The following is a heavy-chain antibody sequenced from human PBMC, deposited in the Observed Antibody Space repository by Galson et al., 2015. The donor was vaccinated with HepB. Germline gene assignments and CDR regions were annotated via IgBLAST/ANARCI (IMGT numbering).Heavy chain of an antibody. CDR1: GFTFSSYS. J-gene: IGHJ1*01. D-gene: IGHD3-22*01. Sequence: SLRLSCAASGFTFSSYSMNWVRQAPGKGLEWVSSISSSSSYIYYADSVKGRFTISRDNAKNSLYLQMNSLRAEDTAVYYCARGSPFYDSRVPGVFQHWGQGTLVTVSS. CDR2: ISSSSSYI. V-gene: IGHV3-21*01. CDR3: ARGSPFYDSRVPGVFQH.